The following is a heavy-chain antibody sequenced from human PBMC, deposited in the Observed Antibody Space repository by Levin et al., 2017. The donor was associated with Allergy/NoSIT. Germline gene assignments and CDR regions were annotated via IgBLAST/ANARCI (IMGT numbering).Heavy chain of an antibody. Sequence: GESLRLSCAASGFIFSSYSMNWVRQAPGKGLEWVSYISSGSSTIYYADSVKGRFTISRDNAKNSLYLQMDSLRDEDTAVYYCARDPSSDYYDSSGYHHTIYYYGMDVWGQGTTVTVSS. D-gene: IGHD3-22*01. CDR1: GFIFSSYS. J-gene: IGHJ6*02. CDR3: ARDPSSDYYDSSGYHHTIYYYGMDV. CDR2: ISSGSSTI. V-gene: IGHV3-48*02.